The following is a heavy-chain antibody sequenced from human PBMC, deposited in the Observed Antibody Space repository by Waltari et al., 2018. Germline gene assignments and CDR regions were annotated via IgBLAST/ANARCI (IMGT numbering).Heavy chain of an antibody. CDR2: HYYSGST. V-gene: IGHV4-59*01. D-gene: IGHD5-18*01. J-gene: IGHJ6*03. CDR1: GGSISSYY. CDR3: ARDHRVGDTAMVENYYYYMDV. Sequence: QVQLQESGPGLVKPSETLSRTCTVSGGSISSYYWSWIRQPPGPGLEWIGYHYYSGSTNYTPSLKSRVTISVDTSKNQFSLKLSSVTAADTAVYYCARDHRVGDTAMVENYYYYMDVWGKGTTVTVSS.